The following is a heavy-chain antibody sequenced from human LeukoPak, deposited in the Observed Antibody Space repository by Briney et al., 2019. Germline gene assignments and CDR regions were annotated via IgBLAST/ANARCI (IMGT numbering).Heavy chain of an antibody. Sequence: ASVNVSCKASGYTFTSNYIHWVRQAPGQGLEWMGMIYPRDGSTSYAQKFQGRVTVTRDTSTSTVHMELSGLRSEDTAVYYCARDQEGFDYWGQGTLVSVSS. CDR3: ARDQEGFDY. J-gene: IGHJ4*02. CDR1: GYTFTSNY. CDR2: IYPRDGST. V-gene: IGHV1-46*01.